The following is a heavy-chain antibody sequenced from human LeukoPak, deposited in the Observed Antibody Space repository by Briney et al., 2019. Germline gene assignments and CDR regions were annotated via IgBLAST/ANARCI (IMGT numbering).Heavy chain of an antibody. CDR1: GYNFIGYY. Sequence: ASVKVSCKASGYNFIGYYIHWVRQAPGQGLEWMGWINPGNGGISYAQKFQGMVTMTRDTSINTAYMDLNSLTSDDTAVYYCAKVAVSGWYSGGNFDYWGQGTLVTVSS. V-gene: IGHV1-2*02. CDR2: INPGNGGI. D-gene: IGHD6-19*01. J-gene: IGHJ4*02. CDR3: AKVAVSGWYSGGNFDY.